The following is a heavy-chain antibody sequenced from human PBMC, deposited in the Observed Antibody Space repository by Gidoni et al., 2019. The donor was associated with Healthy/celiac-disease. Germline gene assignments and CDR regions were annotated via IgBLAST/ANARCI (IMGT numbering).Heavy chain of an antibody. D-gene: IGHD7-27*01. J-gene: IGHJ3*02. CDR3: ARDRGLGHSDFDI. CDR2: IYHSGST. CDR1: GYFISSGYY. Sequence: QVQLQESGPGLVKPSETLSLTCAVSGYFISSGYYWGWIRQPPGKGLEWIGSIYHSGSTYYNLSLKSRVTISVDTSKNQFSLKLSSVTAADTAVYYCARDRGLGHSDFDIWGQGTMVTVSS. V-gene: IGHV4-38-2*02.